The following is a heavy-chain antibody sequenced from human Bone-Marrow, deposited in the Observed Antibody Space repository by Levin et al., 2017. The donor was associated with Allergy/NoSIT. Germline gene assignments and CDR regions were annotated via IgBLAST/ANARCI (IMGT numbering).Heavy chain of an antibody. CDR3: ARAEMPTVTTNWFDP. J-gene: IGHJ5*02. D-gene: IGHD4-17*01. Sequence: ASVKVSCKASGYTFTSYYMHWVRQAPGQGLEWMGIINPSGGSTSYAQKFQGRVTMTRDTSTSTAYMELSSLRSEDTAVYYCARAEMPTVTTNWFDPWGQGTLVTVSS. CDR2: INPSGGST. CDR1: GYTFTSYY. V-gene: IGHV1-46*01.